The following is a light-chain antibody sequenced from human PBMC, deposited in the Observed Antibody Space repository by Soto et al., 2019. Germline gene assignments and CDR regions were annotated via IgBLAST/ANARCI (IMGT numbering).Light chain of an antibody. CDR1: SSDVGGYNY. Sequence: QSALTQPASVSGSPGQSITMSSTGTSSDVGGYNYVSWYQQHPGKAPKLMIYDVSNRPSGVSNRFSGSKSGNTASLTISGLQAEDEADYYCSSYTSSSTPVFGTGTKLTVL. CDR2: DVS. J-gene: IGLJ1*01. V-gene: IGLV2-14*01. CDR3: SSYTSSSTPV.